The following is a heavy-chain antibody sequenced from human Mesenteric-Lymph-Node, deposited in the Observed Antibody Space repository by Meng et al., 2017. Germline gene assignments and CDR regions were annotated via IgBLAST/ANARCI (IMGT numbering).Heavy chain of an antibody. CDR3: AREGRSHQVGVSVY. CDR1: GGSTSSGDYY. Sequence: QGRVQEPAPGLVKPPQTLSLPCTVAGGSTSSGDYYWSWIRQPPGKGLEWIGYIYNSGSTYYNPSLKSRVTISVDTSKNQFSLKLRFVTAADTAVYYCAREGRSHQVGVSVYWGQGNLVTVSS. D-gene: IGHD2-21*01. CDR2: IYNSGST. J-gene: IGHJ4*02. V-gene: IGHV4-30-4*01.